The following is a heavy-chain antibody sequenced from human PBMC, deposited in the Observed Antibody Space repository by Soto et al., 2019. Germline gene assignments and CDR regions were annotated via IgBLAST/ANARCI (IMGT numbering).Heavy chain of an antibody. V-gene: IGHV3-9*01. J-gene: IGHJ6*02. CDR3: VKDIWMRIEAGSTLSITYYGMDV. CDR1: GFTFDDYA. Sequence: GGSLRLSCAASGFTFDDYAMHWVRQAPGKGLEWVSGISWNSAGIGYADSVKGRFTISRDNAKNSLYLQMNSLRTEDTALYYSVKDIWMRIEAGSTLSITYYGMDVWGQGTRVTVSS. D-gene: IGHD6-13*01. CDR2: ISWNSAGI.